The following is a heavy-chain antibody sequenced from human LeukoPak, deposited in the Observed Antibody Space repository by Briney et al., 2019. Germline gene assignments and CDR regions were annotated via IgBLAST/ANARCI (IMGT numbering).Heavy chain of an antibody. CDR2: ISSSSSST. CDR3: ASDSSWYLPDY. V-gene: IGHV3-21*01. J-gene: IGHJ4*02. CDR1: GFTFSSNN. D-gene: IGHD6-13*01. Sequence: GGSLRLSCAASGFTFSSNNMNWVRQAPGKGLEWVSSISSSSSSTSYADSVKGRFTISRDNAKNTLYLQMNSLRAEDTAVYYCASDSSWYLPDYWGQGTLVTVSS.